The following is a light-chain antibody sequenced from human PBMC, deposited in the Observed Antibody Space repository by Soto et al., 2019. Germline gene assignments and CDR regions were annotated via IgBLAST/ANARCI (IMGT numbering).Light chain of an antibody. CDR3: QQYYSYPPT. CDR1: QGISSY. Sequence: AIRMTQSPSSFSASTGGGVTITFRASQGISSYLAWYQQKPGKAPKLLIYAASTLQSGVPSRFSGSGSGTDFTLTISCLQSEDFATYYCQQYYSYPPTFGQGTKVDIK. CDR2: AAS. V-gene: IGKV1-8*01. J-gene: IGKJ1*01.